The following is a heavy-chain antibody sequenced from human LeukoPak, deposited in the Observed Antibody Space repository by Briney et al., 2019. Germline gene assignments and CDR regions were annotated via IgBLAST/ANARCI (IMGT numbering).Heavy chain of an antibody. CDR1: GFTFSSSW. Sequence: PGGSLRLSCAASGFTFSSSWMSWVRQAPGKGLERLANIKQDGSEESSMDSLKGRFVISRDNAKKLLYLQMNNLRVEDTAVYYCARVGPPYYYYYMDVWGRGTTVTVSS. V-gene: IGHV3-7*01. J-gene: IGHJ6*03. CDR3: ARVGPPYYYYYMDV. CDR2: IKQDGSEE.